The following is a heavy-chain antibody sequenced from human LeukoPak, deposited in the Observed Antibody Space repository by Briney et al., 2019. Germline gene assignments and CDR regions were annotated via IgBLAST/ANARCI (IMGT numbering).Heavy chain of an antibody. CDR1: GYTLTELS. D-gene: IGHD3-22*01. J-gene: IGHJ3*02. Sequence: VSVKVSCKVSGYTLTELSMHWVRQAPGKGLEWMGGFDPEDGETIYAQKFQGRVTMTEDTFTDTAYMELSSLRSEDTAVYYCATGVPRNYYDSSGYRDAFDIWGQGTMVTVSS. CDR2: FDPEDGET. V-gene: IGHV1-24*01. CDR3: ATGVPRNYYDSSGYRDAFDI.